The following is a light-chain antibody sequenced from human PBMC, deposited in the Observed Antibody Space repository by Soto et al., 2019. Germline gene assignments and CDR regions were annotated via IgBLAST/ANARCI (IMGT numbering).Light chain of an antibody. CDR2: GAS. CDR1: QSVSTNY. V-gene: IGKV3-20*01. Sequence: EIVLTQSPGTLSLSPGESATLSCRASQSVSTNYLAWYQQKPGQAPRLLIYGASSRATGIPDRFSGGGSGTDFTLTISRLEPEDFAVYYCQQYGSSPPITFGQGTRLEIK. CDR3: QQYGSSPPIT. J-gene: IGKJ5*01.